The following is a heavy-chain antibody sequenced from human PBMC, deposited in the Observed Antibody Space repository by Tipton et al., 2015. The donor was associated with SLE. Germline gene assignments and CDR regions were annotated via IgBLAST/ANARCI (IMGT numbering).Heavy chain of an antibody. D-gene: IGHD3-22*01. CDR1: GSSITAYY. Sequence: LRLSCTVSGSSITAYYWTWIRQPPGKGLEWIGYVYYSGTTNYNPSLKSRVTISVDTSKNQFSLKLSSVTAADTAVYYCARDSSGGYNWFGPWGQGTLVTVSS. CDR2: VYYSGTT. V-gene: IGHV4-59*01. J-gene: IGHJ5*02. CDR3: ARDSSGGYNWFGP.